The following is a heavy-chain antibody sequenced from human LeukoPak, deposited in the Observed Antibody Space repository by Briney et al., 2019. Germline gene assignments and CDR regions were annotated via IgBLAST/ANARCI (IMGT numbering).Heavy chain of an antibody. CDR1: GFTFSNYA. CDR2: ISYDGRDK. V-gene: IGHV3-30*04. J-gene: IGHJ4*02. Sequence: PGRSLRLSCAASGFTFSNYAMHWVRQAPGKGLEWVSVISYDGRDKYSADSVKGRFTISRDNSKNTLYLQMNSLRAEDTAVYYCARGGFSAYDFERFDYWGQGTLVTVSS. CDR3: ARGGFSAYDFERFDY. D-gene: IGHD5-12*01.